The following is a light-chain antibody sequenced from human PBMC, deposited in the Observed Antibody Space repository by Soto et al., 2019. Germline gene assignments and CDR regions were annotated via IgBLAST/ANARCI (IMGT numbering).Light chain of an antibody. J-gene: IGKJ2*01. CDR1: QSVSSSY. CDR3: HQYDNAPQT. CDR2: XAS. Sequence: EIVLTQSPATLSLSPGERATLSCGASQSVSSSYLAWYQQKPGXXHXVLXXXASKRETGIPERFSGSGSGTDFSLTISRLEPEDFAVYYCHQYDNAPQTYGQRTKVDI. V-gene: IGKV3D-20*01.